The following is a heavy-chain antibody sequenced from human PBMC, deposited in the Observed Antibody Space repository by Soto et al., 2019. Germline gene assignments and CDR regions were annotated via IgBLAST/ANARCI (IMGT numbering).Heavy chain of an antibody. CDR3: ARAPTLSEQPLYDAFDI. Sequence: GGSLRLSCAASGFTFSSYWMSWVRQAPGKGLEWVANIKQDGSEKYYVDSVKGRFTISRDNAKNSLYLQMNSLRAEDTAVYYCARAPTLSEQPLYDAFDIWGQGTMVTVSS. CDR2: IKQDGSEK. J-gene: IGHJ3*02. V-gene: IGHV3-7*01. D-gene: IGHD1-1*01. CDR1: GFTFSSYW.